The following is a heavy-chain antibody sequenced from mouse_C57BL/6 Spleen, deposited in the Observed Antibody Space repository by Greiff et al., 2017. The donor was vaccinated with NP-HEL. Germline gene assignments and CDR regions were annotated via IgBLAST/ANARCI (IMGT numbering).Heavy chain of an antibody. Sequence: QVQLKQSGAELVRPGASVTLSCTASGYTFTDYDMHWVKQTPVHGLEWIGAIDPDTGGTTYNQNFKGQGILTADTSSSTAYLELRSLTTEDSAVYYCTRAVQYAMDDWGQGTSVTVSS. J-gene: IGHJ4*01. CDR1: GYTFTDYD. V-gene: IGHV1-15*01. CDR3: TRAVQYAMDD. D-gene: IGHD3-3*01. CDR2: IDPDTGGT.